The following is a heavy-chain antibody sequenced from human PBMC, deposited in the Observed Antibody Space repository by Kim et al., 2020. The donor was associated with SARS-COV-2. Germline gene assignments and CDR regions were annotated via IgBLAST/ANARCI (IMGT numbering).Heavy chain of an antibody. CDR2: INPGSGNT. CDR1: GYRFTDYA. V-gene: IGHV1-3*01. Sequence: ASVKVSCKASGYRFTDYAMHWVRQAPGQSLEWIGWINPGSGNTKYSQRFQGRVTLTRDTSANTAYMDLSSLATEDTAVYFCARDRQQPDYWAQGTLVTV. CDR3: ARDRQQPDY. D-gene: IGHD5-18*01. J-gene: IGHJ4*02.